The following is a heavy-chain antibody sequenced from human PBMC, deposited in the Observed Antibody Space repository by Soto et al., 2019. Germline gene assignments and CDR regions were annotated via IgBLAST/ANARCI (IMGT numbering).Heavy chain of an antibody. CDR1: GGSFSGYH. CDR3: ASTNYDILTGYYNNY. V-gene: IGHV4-34*01. J-gene: IGHJ4*02. Sequence: SETLSLTCAVYGGSFSGYHWSWIRQPPGKGLEWIGEINHSGGTNYNPSLKSRVTISVDTSKNQFSLKLNSVTAADTAVYYCASTNYDILTGYYNNYWGQGTLVTVSS. D-gene: IGHD3-9*01. CDR2: INHSGGT.